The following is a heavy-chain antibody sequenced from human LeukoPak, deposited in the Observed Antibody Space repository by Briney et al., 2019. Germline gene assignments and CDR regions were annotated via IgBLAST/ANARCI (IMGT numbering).Heavy chain of an antibody. D-gene: IGHD3-10*01. J-gene: IGHJ5*02. CDR3: ARGHYYGSGSYYNPWFDP. V-gene: IGHV4-34*01. CDR2: INHSGST. CDR1: GGSFSGYY. Sequence: SETLSLTCAVYGGSFSGYYWSWIRQPPGKGLEWIGEINHSGSTNYNPSLKSRVTISVDTSKNQFSLKLSSVTAADTAVYYCARGHYYGSGSYYNPWFDPWGQGTLVTVSS.